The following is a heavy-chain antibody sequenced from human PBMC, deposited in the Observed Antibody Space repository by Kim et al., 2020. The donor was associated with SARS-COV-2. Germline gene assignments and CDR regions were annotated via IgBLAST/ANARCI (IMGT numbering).Heavy chain of an antibody. J-gene: IGHJ4*02. CDR1: GFTFSSYW. Sequence: GGSLRLSCVASGFTFSSYWMIWVRQAPGKGLEWVANIKHDGSEKYYVDSVKGRFTLSRDNTKNSLYLQMNSLRAEDTAVYYCAREGVGTTITTFAFGYWGQGTLVTVPS. V-gene: IGHV3-7*01. D-gene: IGHD4-4*01. CDR3: AREGVGTTITTFAFGY. CDR2: IKHDGSEK.